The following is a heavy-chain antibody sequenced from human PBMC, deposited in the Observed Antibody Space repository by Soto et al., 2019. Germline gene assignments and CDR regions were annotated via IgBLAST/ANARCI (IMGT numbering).Heavy chain of an antibody. D-gene: IGHD2-15*01. CDR3: ARDERYCSGGSCSADYYYYYYMDV. CDR1: GGTFSSYT. V-gene: IGHV1-69*04. Sequence: SVKLSCKASGGTFSSYTISWVRQAPGQGLEWMGRIIPILGIANYAQKFQGRVTITADKSTSTAYMELSSLRSEDTAVYYCARDERYCSGGSCSADYYYYYYMDVWGKGTTVTVSS. J-gene: IGHJ6*03. CDR2: IIPILGIA.